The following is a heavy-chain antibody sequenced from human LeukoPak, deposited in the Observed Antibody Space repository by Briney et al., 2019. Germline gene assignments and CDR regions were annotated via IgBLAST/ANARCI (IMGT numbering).Heavy chain of an antibody. Sequence: SQTLSLTCAISGDSVSSNSAAWNWIRQSPSRGLEWLGRTYYRSKWYNDYAVSVKSRITINPDTSKNQFSLQLNSVTPEDTAVYYCARAGGYSGYETTGIDYWGQGTLVTVSS. J-gene: IGHJ4*02. CDR3: ARAGGYSGYETTGIDY. D-gene: IGHD5-12*01. CDR1: GDSVSSNSAA. CDR2: TYYRSKWYN. V-gene: IGHV6-1*01.